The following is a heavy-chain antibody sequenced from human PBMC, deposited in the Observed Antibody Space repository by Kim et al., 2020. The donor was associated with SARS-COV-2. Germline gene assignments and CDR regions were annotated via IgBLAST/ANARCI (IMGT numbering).Heavy chain of an antibody. Sequence: GGSLRLSCTASGLTFSSHAMIWVRQAPGKGLEWVSTISGSGGSTHYAESVRGRFTISRDNSENTLYLQMNSLRAEDMAVYYCAKRVVGGIDYWGQGTLVTVSS. CDR3: AKRVVGGIDY. J-gene: IGHJ4*02. V-gene: IGHV3-23*01. CDR1: GLTFSSHA. D-gene: IGHD3-10*01. CDR2: ISGSGGST.